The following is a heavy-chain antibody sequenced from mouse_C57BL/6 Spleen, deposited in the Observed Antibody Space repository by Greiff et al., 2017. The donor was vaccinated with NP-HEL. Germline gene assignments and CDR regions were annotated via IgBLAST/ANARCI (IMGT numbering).Heavy chain of an antibody. D-gene: IGHD2-5*01. CDR1: GYTFTDYY. Sequence: VQLQQSGAELVRPGASVKLSCKASGYTFTDYYINWVKQRPGQGLEWIARIYPGSGNTYYNEKFKGKATLTAETSSSTAYMQLSSLTSGDSAVYIWARSYYSNRWFAYWGQGTLVTVSA. V-gene: IGHV1-76*01. CDR3: ARSYYSNRWFAY. J-gene: IGHJ3*01. CDR2: IYPGSGNT.